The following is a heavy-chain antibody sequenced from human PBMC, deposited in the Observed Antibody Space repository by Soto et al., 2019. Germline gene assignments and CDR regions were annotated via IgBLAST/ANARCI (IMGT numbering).Heavy chain of an antibody. D-gene: IGHD2-2*01. CDR2: ISGYNGNT. CDR1: GYTFTSYY. V-gene: IGHV1-18*01. J-gene: IGHJ4*02. CDR3: TREGPPSLS. Sequence: QVQLVQSGAEVKKPGASVKVSCKASGYTFTSYYISWVRQAPGQGLEWMGWISGYNGNTNYAQKLRGGVSRTQVRYTSAADMELRSLISDATAVYYCTREGPPSLSWGQGTLVTVSS.